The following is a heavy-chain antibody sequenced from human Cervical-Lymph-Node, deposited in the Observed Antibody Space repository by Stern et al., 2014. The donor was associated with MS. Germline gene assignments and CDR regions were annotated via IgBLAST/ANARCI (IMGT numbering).Heavy chain of an antibody. V-gene: IGHV2-5*02. CDR3: AHFNWNRGYFDY. Sequence: QVTFRESGPTLVKPTQTLTLTCTFSGFSLSTSGVGVGWIPQPPGKALEWLALISWDDVQHYSPLLKSTIIIHKIHSHNPLVLTMTNMDPVDTATYYGAHFNWNRGYFDYWGKGTLVTVSS. CDR1: GFSLSTSGVG. J-gene: IGHJ4*02. CDR2: ISWDDVQ. D-gene: IGHD1-20*01.